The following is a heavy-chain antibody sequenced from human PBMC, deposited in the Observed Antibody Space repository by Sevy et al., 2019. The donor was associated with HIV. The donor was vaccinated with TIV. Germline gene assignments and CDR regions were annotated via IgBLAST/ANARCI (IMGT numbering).Heavy chain of an antibody. CDR2: IYFTGNT. J-gene: IGHJ4*02. D-gene: IGHD1-1*01. CDR3: ARDSTTRPRVLDY. V-gene: IGHV4-59*01. Sequence: ETLCLTCSVSGGSISSYFWTWVRQSPGKGLEWIGNIYFTGNTDYSPSLKSRVTLSLDTSKSQFSLTLKSVTAADTAIYFCARDSTTRPRVLDYWGQGTLVTVSS. CDR1: GGSISSYF.